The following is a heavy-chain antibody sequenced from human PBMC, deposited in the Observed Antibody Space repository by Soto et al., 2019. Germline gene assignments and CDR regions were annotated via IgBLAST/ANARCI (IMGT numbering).Heavy chain of an antibody. J-gene: IGHJ4*02. Sequence: QVHLVQSGAEEKEPGASVKVSCKASGYSFTSYAMHWVRQAPGQRLEWMGWMNGGNGDTKYSQKVQGRVTIIRDTSGGTAYMGLGSLTSEDTAVYYCARGGAVAAYFDYWGQGTLVTVSS. CDR2: MNGGNGDT. CDR1: GYSFTSYA. V-gene: IGHV1-3*05. CDR3: ARGGAVAAYFDY. D-gene: IGHD6-19*01.